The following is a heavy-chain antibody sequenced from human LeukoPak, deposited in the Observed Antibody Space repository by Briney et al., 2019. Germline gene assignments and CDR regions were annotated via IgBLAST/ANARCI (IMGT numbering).Heavy chain of an antibody. Sequence: GGSLRLSCAASGFTFSSYAMTWVRQPPGKSLEWVSAISGSGGSTHYADSVKGRFTISRDNSKNTLYLQMNSLRAEDTAVYYCAKGAPYSSSLSNWFDPWGQGTLATVSS. CDR2: ISGSGGST. V-gene: IGHV3-23*01. CDR3: AKGAPYSSSLSNWFDP. J-gene: IGHJ5*02. D-gene: IGHD6-6*01. CDR1: GFTFSSYA.